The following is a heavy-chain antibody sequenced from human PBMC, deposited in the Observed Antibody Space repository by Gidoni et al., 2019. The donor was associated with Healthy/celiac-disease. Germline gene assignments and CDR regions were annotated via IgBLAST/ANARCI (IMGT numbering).Heavy chain of an antibody. CDR2: IKSKTDGGTT. J-gene: IGHJ4*02. V-gene: IGHV3-15*01. Sequence: EVQLVESGGGLVKPGGSLRLSCAASGFTFSNAWMSWVRQAPGKGLGWVGRIKSKTDGGTTDYAAPVKGRFTISRDESKNTLYLQMNSLKTEDTAVYYCTTDPIVVVPAAPTLGFDYWGQGTLVTVSS. CDR3: TTDPIVVVPAAPTLGFDY. CDR1: GFTFSNAW. D-gene: IGHD2-2*01.